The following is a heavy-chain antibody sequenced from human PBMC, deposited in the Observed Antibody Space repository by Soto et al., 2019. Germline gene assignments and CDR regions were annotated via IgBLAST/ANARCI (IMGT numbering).Heavy chain of an antibody. CDR2: ISAYNGNT. CDR1: GYTFTSYG. V-gene: IGHV1-18*01. Sequence: QVQLVQSGAEVKKPGASVKVSCKASGYTFTSYGISWVRQAPGQGLEWMGWISAYNGNTNYAQKLQGRVTITTDPTTSTADMELRSLRSDDTAVYYCARGYCSSTSCYAGFDYWGQGTLVTVSS. J-gene: IGHJ4*02. CDR3: ARGYCSSTSCYAGFDY. D-gene: IGHD2-2*01.